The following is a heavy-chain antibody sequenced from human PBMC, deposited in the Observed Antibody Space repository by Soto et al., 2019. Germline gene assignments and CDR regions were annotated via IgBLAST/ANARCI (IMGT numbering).Heavy chain of an antibody. V-gene: IGHV3-23*01. D-gene: IGHD3-22*01. CDR2: ISGSGDST. J-gene: IGHJ5*02. CDR1: GFTFSSYA. CDR3: AADISGPFPHWFDP. Sequence: EVQLLESGGSLVQPGESLRLSCAGSGFTFSSYAIGWVRQAPGKGLEWVSSISGSGDSTYYADSVKGRFTISRDNSKNTMYLQINSLRAEDTAVYSCAADISGPFPHWFDPWGQVNLGTVRS.